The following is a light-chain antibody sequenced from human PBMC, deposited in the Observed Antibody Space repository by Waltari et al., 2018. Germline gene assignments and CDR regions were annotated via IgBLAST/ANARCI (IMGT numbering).Light chain of an antibody. J-gene: IGLJ1*01. Sequence: QSALTQPASVSGSPGQSITIPCPGTSSDVGGYNYVPWYQQHPGKAPKLMIYDVSNRPSGVSNRFSGSKSGNTASLTISGLQAEDEADYYCSSYTSSSTIYVFGTGTKVTVL. CDR3: SSYTSSSTIYV. V-gene: IGLV2-14*01. CDR2: DVS. CDR1: SSDVGGYNY.